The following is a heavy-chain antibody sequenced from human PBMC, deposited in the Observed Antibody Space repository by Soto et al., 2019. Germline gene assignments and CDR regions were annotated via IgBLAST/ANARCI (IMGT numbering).Heavy chain of an antibody. CDR3: VRSLGASSSSDY. Sequence: GGSLRLSCAASGFTFRNYAMAWVRRAPGKGLDWVSGIPHSGDKTYYADSVKGRFTISRDNAKNSLYLQMNSLRAEDTAVYYCVRSLGASSSSDYWGQGTLVTVSS. V-gene: IGHV3-23*01. CDR1: GFTFRNYA. CDR2: IPHSGDKT. J-gene: IGHJ4*02. D-gene: IGHD6-6*01.